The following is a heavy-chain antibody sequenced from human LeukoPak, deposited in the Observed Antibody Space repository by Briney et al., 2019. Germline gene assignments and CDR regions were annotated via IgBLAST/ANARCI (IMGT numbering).Heavy chain of an antibody. CDR1: GYTFTGYY. D-gene: IGHD2-15*01. V-gene: IGHV1-2*02. CDR2: INPNSGGT. Sequence: ASVKVSCKASGYTFTGYYVHWVRQAPGQGLAWMGWINPNSGGTNYAQKFQGRVTMTRDTSISTAYMELSRLRSDDTAVYYCARDHCSGGSCYSSAFDCWGQGTLVTVSS. CDR3: ARDHCSGGSCYSSAFDC. J-gene: IGHJ4*02.